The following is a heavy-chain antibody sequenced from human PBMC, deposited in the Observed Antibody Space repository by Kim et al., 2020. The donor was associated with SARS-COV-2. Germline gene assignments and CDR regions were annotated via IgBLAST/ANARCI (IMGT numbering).Heavy chain of an antibody. D-gene: IGHD1-26*01. Sequence: SETLSLTCTVSGGSISSSSYYWGWIRQPPGKGLEWIGSIYYSGSTYYNPSLKSRVTISVDTSKNQFSLKLSSVTAADTAVYYCARHIMRVGASPPYFDYWGQGTLVTVSS. J-gene: IGHJ4*02. V-gene: IGHV4-39*01. CDR1: GGSISSSSYY. CDR2: IYYSGST. CDR3: ARHIMRVGASPPYFDY.